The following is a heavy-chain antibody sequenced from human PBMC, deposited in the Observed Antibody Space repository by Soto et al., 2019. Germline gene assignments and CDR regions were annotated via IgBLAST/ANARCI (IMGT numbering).Heavy chain of an antibody. D-gene: IGHD5-12*01. V-gene: IGHV3-74*01. CDR1: GFPFSRYL. J-gene: IGHJ4*02. CDR2: ISDDGTST. CDR3: VRGDLVTTRLLDY. Sequence: EVQLVESGGGLVQPGGSLRLSCAASGFPFSRYLMHWVRQAPGKGLVWVSRISDDGTSTTYADSMKGRFTISRDNVKSTLSLQMNSLRVEDTAVYYCVRGDLVTTRLLDYWGQGALVTVSS.